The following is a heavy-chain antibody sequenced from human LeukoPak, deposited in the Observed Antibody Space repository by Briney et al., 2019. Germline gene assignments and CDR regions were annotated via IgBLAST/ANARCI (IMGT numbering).Heavy chain of an antibody. Sequence: PSETLSLTCTVSGVSISSSSYYCGWLRQPPGKGLEWIGSIYHSGSTYYNPSLKSRVTLSVETSKNQFSLKLSSVTAADTAVYYCAGSTYDNWFDPWGQGTLVTVSS. D-gene: IGHD2-8*01. V-gene: IGHV4-39*01. CDR2: IYHSGST. CDR1: GVSISSSSYY. J-gene: IGHJ5*02. CDR3: AGSTYDNWFDP.